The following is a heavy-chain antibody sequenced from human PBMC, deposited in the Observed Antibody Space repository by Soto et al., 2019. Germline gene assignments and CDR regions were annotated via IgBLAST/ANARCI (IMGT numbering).Heavy chain of an antibody. V-gene: IGHV3-73*02. CDR3: TRLRETAMVD. CDR2: IRSKANSYAT. D-gene: IGHD5-18*01. CDR1: GFTFRGYA. J-gene: IGHJ4*02. Sequence: EVQLGESGGGLVHPGGTLKLSCAASGFTFRGYAMHWVRQASGKGLECVGRIRSKANSYATAYAASVKGRFTISRDDSENTANRQMSRLKPEDTFVYYCTRLRETAMVDWGQGTPVTVSS.